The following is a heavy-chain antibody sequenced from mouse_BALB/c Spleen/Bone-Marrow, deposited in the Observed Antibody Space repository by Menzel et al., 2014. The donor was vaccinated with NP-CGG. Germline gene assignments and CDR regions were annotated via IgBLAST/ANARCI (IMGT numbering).Heavy chain of an antibody. V-gene: IGHV5-4*02. D-gene: IGHD2-4*01. CDR2: ISDGGSYT. Sequence: VHVKQSGGGLVKPGGSLKLSCAASGFTFSDYYMYWVRQTPEKRLEWVATISDGGSYTYYPDSVKGRFTISRDNAKNNLYLQMSSLKSEDTAMYYCARGRIYYDYDVGDYWGQGTTLTVSS. J-gene: IGHJ2*01. CDR3: ARGRIYYDYDVGDY. CDR1: GFTFSDYY.